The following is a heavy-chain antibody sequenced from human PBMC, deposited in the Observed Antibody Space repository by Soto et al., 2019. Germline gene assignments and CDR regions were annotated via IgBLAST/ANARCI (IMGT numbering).Heavy chain of an antibody. J-gene: IGHJ6*02. Sequence: SVKISCKASGGTFSSYAISWVRQAPGQGLEWMGGIIPIFGTANYAQKFQGRVTITADESTSTAYMELSSLRSEDTAVYYCAREGCSSTSRLCGMDVWGQGTTVTVSS. D-gene: IGHD2-2*01. CDR3: AREGCSSTSRLCGMDV. CDR2: IIPIFGTA. V-gene: IGHV1-69*13. CDR1: GGTFSSYA.